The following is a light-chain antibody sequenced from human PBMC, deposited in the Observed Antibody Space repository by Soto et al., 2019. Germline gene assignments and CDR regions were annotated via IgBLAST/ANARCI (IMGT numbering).Light chain of an antibody. J-gene: IGKJ5*01. CDR2: FGS. CDR3: MQALQSLT. Sequence: EIVMTQSPLTLPVTPGEPASISCRSSQSLLYNNTYNYLDWYVQKPGQSPQLLIYFGSNRAPGVPDRFSGSGSGTDFTLKINRVEAEDVGTYYCMQALQSLTVGQGTRREIK. CDR1: QSLLYNNTYNY. V-gene: IGKV2-28*01.